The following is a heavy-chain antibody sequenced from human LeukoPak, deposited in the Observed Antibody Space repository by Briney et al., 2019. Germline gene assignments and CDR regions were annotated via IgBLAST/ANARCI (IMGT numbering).Heavy chain of an antibody. CDR3: ARVAEAGAYDS. Sequence: SGGSLRLSCAASEFTFSSYSMTWVRQAPGKGLEWVSSISGNSRYIYYADSMRGRFTISRDNAKNSLYLQMNSLKPEDTAVYYCARVAEAGAYDSWGQGTLVTVSS. CDR2: ISGNSRYI. V-gene: IGHV3-21*06. J-gene: IGHJ4*02. D-gene: IGHD6-13*01. CDR1: EFTFSSYS.